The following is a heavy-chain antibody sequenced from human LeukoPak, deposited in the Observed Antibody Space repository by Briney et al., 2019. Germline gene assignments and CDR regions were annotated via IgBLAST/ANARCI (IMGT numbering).Heavy chain of an antibody. J-gene: IGHJ4*02. CDR2: IYYSGST. CDR3: ARHQGRDGYNIDY. V-gene: IGHV4-39*01. Sequence: LRLSCAASGFTFSSYGMHWVRQPPGKGLEWIGSIYYSGSTYYNPSLKSRVTISVDTSKNQFSLKLSSVTAADTAVYYCARHQGRDGYNIDYWGQGTLVTVSS. D-gene: IGHD5-24*01. CDR1: GFTFSSYG.